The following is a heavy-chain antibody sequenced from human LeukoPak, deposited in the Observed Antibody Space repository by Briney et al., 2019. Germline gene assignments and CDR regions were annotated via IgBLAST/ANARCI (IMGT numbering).Heavy chain of an antibody. V-gene: IGHV3-48*01. Sequence: GGSLRLSCAASGFTFSSYSMNWVRQAPGKGLEWVSSISSSSSTIYYADSVKGRFTISRDNAKNSLYLQMNSLRAEDTAVYYCARARPWGDCYPCHDAFDIWGQGTMVTVSS. CDR2: ISSSSSTI. D-gene: IGHD2-21*02. CDR1: GFTFSSYS. J-gene: IGHJ3*02. CDR3: ARARPWGDCYPCHDAFDI.